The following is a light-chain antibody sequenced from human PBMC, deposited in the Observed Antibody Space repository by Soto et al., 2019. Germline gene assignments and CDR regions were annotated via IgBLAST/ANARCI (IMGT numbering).Light chain of an antibody. J-gene: IGKJ5*01. CDR3: QQTYSTPSIT. CDR2: AAS. Sequence: DIQMTQSPSSVSASVGDRVTITCRTSQSISIFLNWYQQIPGKAPNLLIYAASSLQSGVPSRFSGSGSGTDFTLTISSLQPEDFATYYCQQTYSTPSITFGQGTRLEIK. V-gene: IGKV1-39*01. CDR1: QSISIF.